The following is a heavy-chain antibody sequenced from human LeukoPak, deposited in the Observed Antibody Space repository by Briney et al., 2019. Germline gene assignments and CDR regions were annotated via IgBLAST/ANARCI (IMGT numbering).Heavy chain of an antibody. Sequence: SQTLSLTCTVSGGSISSGSYYWSWIRQPAGQGLVWIGRFYSSGSTNYNPSLKSRVTLSVATSKNQFSLKLSSVTAADTAVYYCARETVWFGELLDAFDIWGQGTMVTVSS. CDR3: ARETVWFGELLDAFDI. CDR2: FYSSGST. CDR1: GGSISSGSYY. V-gene: IGHV4-61*02. J-gene: IGHJ3*02. D-gene: IGHD3-10*01.